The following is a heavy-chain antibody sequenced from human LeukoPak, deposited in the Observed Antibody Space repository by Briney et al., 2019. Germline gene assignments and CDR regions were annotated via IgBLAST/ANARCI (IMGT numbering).Heavy chain of an antibody. V-gene: IGHV3-9*01. CDR2: MSWNSGSI. CDR3: AKGGYSSSSRFDP. Sequence: PGGSLRLSCAASGFIFDDYAMHWVRQAPGKGLEWVSGMSWNSGSIGYADSVKGRFTISRDNAKNSLYLQMNSLRAEDTALYYCAKGGYSSSSRFDPWGQGTLVTVSS. J-gene: IGHJ5*02. CDR1: GFIFDDYA. D-gene: IGHD6-6*01.